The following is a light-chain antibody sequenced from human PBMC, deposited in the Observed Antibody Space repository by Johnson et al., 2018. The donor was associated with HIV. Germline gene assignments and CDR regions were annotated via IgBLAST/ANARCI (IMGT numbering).Light chain of an antibody. Sequence: QSALTQPPSVSAAPGQKVTISCSGSSSNIGNNYVSWYQQLPGTAPKLLIYENNKRPSGIPDLFSGSKSGTSATLGITGLQTGDEADYYCGTWDSSLSAFYVFGTGTKVTVL. CDR1: SSNIGNNY. CDR3: GTWDSSLSAFYV. V-gene: IGLV1-51*02. CDR2: ENN. J-gene: IGLJ1*01.